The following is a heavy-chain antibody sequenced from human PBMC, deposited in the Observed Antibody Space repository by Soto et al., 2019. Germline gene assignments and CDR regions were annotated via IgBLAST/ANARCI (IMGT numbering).Heavy chain of an antibody. Sequence: QVQLVQSGAEVKKPGSSVKVSCKASGGTFSSYAISWVRQAPGQGLEWMGGIIPIFGTANYAQKFQGRVTITADKSTSTAYMELSSLRSDDTAVYYCARDRDIVVVPAALTHYYYYGMDVWGQGTTVTVSS. J-gene: IGHJ6*02. CDR2: IIPIFGTA. V-gene: IGHV1-69*06. CDR1: GGTFSSYA. CDR3: ARDRDIVVVPAALTHYYYYGMDV. D-gene: IGHD2-2*01.